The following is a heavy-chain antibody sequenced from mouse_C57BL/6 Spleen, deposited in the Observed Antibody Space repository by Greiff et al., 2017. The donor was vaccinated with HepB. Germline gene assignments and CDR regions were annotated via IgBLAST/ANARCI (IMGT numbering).Heavy chain of an antibody. CDR1: GYTFTSYW. J-gene: IGHJ4*01. V-gene: IGHV1-64*01. Sequence: QVQLKESGAELVKPGASVKLSCKASGYTFTSYWMHWVKQRPGQGLEWIGMIHPNSGSTNYNEKFKSKATLTVDKSSSTAYMQLSSLTSEDSAVYYCAGYGSEGYYAMDYWGQGTSVTVSS. CDR3: AGYGSEGYYAMDY. CDR2: IHPNSGST. D-gene: IGHD1-1*01.